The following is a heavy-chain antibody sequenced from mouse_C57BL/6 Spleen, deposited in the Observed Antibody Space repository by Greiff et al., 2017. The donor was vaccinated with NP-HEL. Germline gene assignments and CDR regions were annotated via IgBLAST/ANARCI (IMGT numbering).Heavy chain of an antibody. V-gene: IGHV1-50*01. Sequence: QVQLQQPGAELVKPGASVKLSCKASGYTFTSYWMQWVKQRPGQGLEWIGEIDPSDSYPNYNPKFKGKATLTVDTSSSTAYMQLSILTSEDSAVYYCAKGSPYSNLAWFAYLGQGTLVTVSA. CDR2: IDPSDSYP. D-gene: IGHD2-5*01. CDR3: AKGSPYSNLAWFAY. CDR1: GYTFTSYW. J-gene: IGHJ3*01.